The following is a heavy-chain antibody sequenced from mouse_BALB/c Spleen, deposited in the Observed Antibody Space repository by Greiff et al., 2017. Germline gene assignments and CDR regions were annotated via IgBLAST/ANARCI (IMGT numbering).Heavy chain of an antibody. D-gene: IGHD2-14*01. Sequence: EVQGVESGGGLVQPGGSLKLSCAASGFTFSSYTMSWVRQTPEKRLEWVAYISNGGGSTYYPDTVKGRFTISRDNAKNTLYLQMSSLKSEDTAMYYCARHRYDVAMDYWGQGTSVTVSS. V-gene: IGHV5-12-2*01. J-gene: IGHJ4*01. CDR3: ARHRYDVAMDY. CDR1: GFTFSSYT. CDR2: ISNGGGST.